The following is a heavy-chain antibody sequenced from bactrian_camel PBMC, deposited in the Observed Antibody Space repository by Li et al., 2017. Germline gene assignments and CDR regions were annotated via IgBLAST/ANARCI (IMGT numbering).Heavy chain of an antibody. CDR2: IDNEGDT. Sequence: HVQLVESGGGSVQEGGSLRLSCEVSAVGQSTYCMGWFRQAPGKEREGVASIDNEGDTRYGDAGKGRFTISKDIAKNTVHLQMNSLKTEDTATYYCAAEVGVSGYCIPGGLVFGHWDQGTQVTVS. V-gene: IGHV3S53*01. J-gene: IGHJ6*01. CDR3: AAEVGVSGYCIPGGLVFGH. CDR1: AVGQSTYC. D-gene: IGHD3*01.